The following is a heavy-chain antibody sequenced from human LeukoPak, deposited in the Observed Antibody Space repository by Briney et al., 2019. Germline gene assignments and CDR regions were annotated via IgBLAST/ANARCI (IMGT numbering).Heavy chain of an antibody. CDR1: GYTFTSYG. CDR2: ISAYNGNT. Sequence: ASVKVSCKASGYTFTSYGISWVRQTPGQGLGWRGWISAYNGNTNYAQKHQGRVTMTTDTSTSPAYMELRSLRSEDTAVYYCAGRSRNYYESSGYYDAFDIWGQRTMVTVSS. J-gene: IGHJ3*02. D-gene: IGHD3-22*01. CDR3: AGRSRNYYESSGYYDAFDI. V-gene: IGHV1-18*01.